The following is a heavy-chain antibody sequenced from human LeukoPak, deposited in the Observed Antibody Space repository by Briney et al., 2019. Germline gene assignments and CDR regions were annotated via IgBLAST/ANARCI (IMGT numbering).Heavy chain of an antibody. CDR3: ARASGLPFTMTLDD. CDR1: GYTFTSYY. D-gene: IGHD3-22*01. J-gene: IGHJ4*02. V-gene: IGHV1-46*01. Sequence: ASVKVSCKASGYTFTSYYMHWVRLAPGPGLEWMGIINPSGGSTSYAQKFQGRVTMTSDTTTSTVYMELSSLRSEDTAVYYCARASGLPFTMTLDDWGQGTLVTVSS. CDR2: INPSGGST.